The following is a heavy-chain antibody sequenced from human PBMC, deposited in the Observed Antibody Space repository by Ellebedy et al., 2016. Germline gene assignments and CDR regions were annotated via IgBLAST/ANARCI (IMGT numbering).Heavy chain of an antibody. CDR2: IYHFGHSGST. V-gene: IGHV4-30-4*01. D-gene: IGHD3-16*01. J-gene: IGHJ4*02. CDR3: VRRIGARPPDY. Sequence: SETLSLTXTVSGASIISSDHYWSWIRQPPGKGLEWIGYIYHFGHSGSTYYKPSLKSRATISVDTSKNQFSLKLSSVTAADTAVYYCVRRIGARPPDYWGQGTLVTVSS. CDR1: GASIISSDHY.